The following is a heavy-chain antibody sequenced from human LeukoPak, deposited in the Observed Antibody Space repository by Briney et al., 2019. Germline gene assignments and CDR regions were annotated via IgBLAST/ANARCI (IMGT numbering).Heavy chain of an antibody. D-gene: IGHD4-11*01. CDR2: IKEDGSEK. CDR1: GFTFGTYW. V-gene: IGHV3-7*01. Sequence: GGSLRLSCAASGFTFGTYWMSWVRQAPGKGLEWVANIKEDGSEKYYAVSVKGRFTISRDNAKKSLYLQMNSLRADDTAVYYCAGERDMTTVWEIFEYWGQGALVTVSS. CDR3: AGERDMTTVWEIFEY. J-gene: IGHJ4*02.